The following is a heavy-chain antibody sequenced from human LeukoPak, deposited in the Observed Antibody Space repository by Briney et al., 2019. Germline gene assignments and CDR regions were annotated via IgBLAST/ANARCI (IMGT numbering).Heavy chain of an antibody. Sequence: GGSLRLSCAASGFTFSSSAMSWVRQVPGKGLEWVSGISASGGSTYYADSVRGRFTISRDNSKNTLYVQMNSLRDEDTAVYYCAKDQRRESPHYLDSWGQGTLVTVSS. J-gene: IGHJ4*02. V-gene: IGHV3-23*01. CDR1: GFTFSSSA. CDR2: ISASGGST. CDR3: AKDQRRESPHYLDS.